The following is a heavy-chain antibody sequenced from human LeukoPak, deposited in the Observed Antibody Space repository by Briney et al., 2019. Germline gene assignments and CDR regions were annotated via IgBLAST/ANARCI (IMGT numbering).Heavy chain of an antibody. V-gene: IGHV4-34*01. CDR3: AREDCSGGDCTSFDY. CDR2: INPGGST. J-gene: IGHJ4*02. CDR1: GGTFSGYY. D-gene: IGHD2-15*01. Sequence: PSETLSLTCAVYGGTFSGYYWSWIRQSPGKGLEWIGEINPGGSTNYNPSLESRVIMSVDTSKNQFSLKMDSVSAADTAVYCCAREDCSGGDCTSFDYWGQGTLVTVSS.